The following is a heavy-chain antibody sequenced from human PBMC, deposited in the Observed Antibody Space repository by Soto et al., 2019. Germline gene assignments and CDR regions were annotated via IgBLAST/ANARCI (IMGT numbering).Heavy chain of an antibody. D-gene: IGHD3-9*01. CDR3: ARQGLPPRLTHYYGIDV. CDR2: IYPGDSDT. CDR1: GYSFTSYL. J-gene: IGHJ6*02. Sequence: PGESLKISCKGSGYSFTSYLICWVRQMPVKGLEWMGSIYPGDSDTRYRPSFQGQVTISADKSINTAYLQWSSLKASDTAMYYCARQGLPPRLTHYYGIDVWGQGTTVAVSS. V-gene: IGHV5-51*01.